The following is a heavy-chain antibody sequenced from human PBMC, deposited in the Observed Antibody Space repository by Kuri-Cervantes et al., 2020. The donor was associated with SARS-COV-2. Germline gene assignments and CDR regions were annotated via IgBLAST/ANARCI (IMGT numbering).Heavy chain of an antibody. Sequence: SETLSLTCTVSGGSISNSDYYWSWIRQPPGKGLEWIGYIYYSGSTNYNPSLKSRVTISVDTSKNQFSLKLSSVTAADTAVYYCARHPYYDFWSGYYTISWFDPWGQGTLVTVSS. J-gene: IGHJ5*02. CDR1: GGSISNSDYY. CDR3: ARHPYYDFWSGYYTISWFDP. V-gene: IGHV4-61*05. D-gene: IGHD3-3*01. CDR2: IYYSGST.